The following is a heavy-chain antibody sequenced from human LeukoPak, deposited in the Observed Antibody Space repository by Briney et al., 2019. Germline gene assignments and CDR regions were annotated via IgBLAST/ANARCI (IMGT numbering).Heavy chain of an antibody. J-gene: IGHJ4*02. CDR2: IGDSA. V-gene: IGHV3-23*01. CDR3: AKPDYG. D-gene: IGHD3-16*01. CDR1: GFTFSSYP. Sequence: HPGGSLRLSCAASGFTFSSYPMTWVRQAPGKGLAWVSTIGDSAYYADSVKGRFTISRDNSKNTLYLQMNSLRVEDTAVYYCAKPDYGWGQGTLVTVSS.